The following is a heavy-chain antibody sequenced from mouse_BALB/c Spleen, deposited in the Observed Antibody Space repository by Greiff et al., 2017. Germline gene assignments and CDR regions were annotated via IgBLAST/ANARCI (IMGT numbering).Heavy chain of an antibody. Sequence: VQLQQSGPELVKPGASVKMSCKASGYTFTSYVMHWVKQKPGQGLEWIGYINPYNDGTKYNEKFKGKATLTSDKSSSTAYMELSSLTSEDSAVYYCAITTVVGYFDYWGQGTTLTVSS. D-gene: IGHD1-1*01. CDR1: GYTFTSYV. J-gene: IGHJ2*01. CDR3: AITTVVGYFDY. CDR2: INPYNDGT. V-gene: IGHV1-14*01.